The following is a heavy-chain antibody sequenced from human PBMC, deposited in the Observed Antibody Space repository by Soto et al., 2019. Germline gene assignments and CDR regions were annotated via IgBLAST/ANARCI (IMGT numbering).Heavy chain of an antibody. V-gene: IGHV3-11*03. Sequence: GGSLRLSCAASGFTFSDYYMSWIRQAPGKGLEWVSYISSSSSYTNYADSVKGRFTISRDNAKNSLYLQMNSLRAEDTAVYFCAKQGALRPSDHFYELDVWGQVTTVTVSS. CDR3: AKQGALRPSDHFYELDV. D-gene: IGHD5-12*01. J-gene: IGHJ6*02. CDR1: GFTFSDYY. CDR2: ISSSSSYT.